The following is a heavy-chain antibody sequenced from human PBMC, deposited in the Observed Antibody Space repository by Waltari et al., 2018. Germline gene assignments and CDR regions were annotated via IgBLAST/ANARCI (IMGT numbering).Heavy chain of an antibody. CDR3: ARAEAWLRPYYYYYYGMDV. V-gene: IGHV1-69*08. CDR1: GGTFSSYA. Sequence: QVQLVQSGAEVKKPGSSVKVSCKASGGTFSSYAISWVRQAPGQGLEWMGRIIPIFGTANYAQKFQGRVTITADKSTSTAYMELSSLRSEDTAVYYCARAEAWLRPYYYYYYGMDVWGQGTTVTVSS. D-gene: IGHD5-12*01. CDR2: IIPIFGTA. J-gene: IGHJ6*02.